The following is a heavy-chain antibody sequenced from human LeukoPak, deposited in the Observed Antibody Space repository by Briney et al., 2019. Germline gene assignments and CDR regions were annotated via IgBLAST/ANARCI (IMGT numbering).Heavy chain of an antibody. V-gene: IGHV3-30-3*01. D-gene: IGHD3-3*01. CDR3: ARGPTYPVVSYYDFWSGSRWFDP. CDR1: GFTFSSYA. J-gene: IGHJ5*02. CDR2: ISYDGSNK. Sequence: PGGSLRLSCAASGFTFSSYAMHWVRQAPGKGLEWVAVISYDGSNKYYADPVKGRFTISRDNSKNTLYLQMNSLRAEDTAVYYCARGPTYPVVSYYDFWSGSRWFDPWGQGTLVTVSS.